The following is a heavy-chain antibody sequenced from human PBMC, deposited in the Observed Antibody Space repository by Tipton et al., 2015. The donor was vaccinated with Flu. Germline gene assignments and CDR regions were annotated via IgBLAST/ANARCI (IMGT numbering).Heavy chain of an antibody. Sequence: TLSLTCSVSGGSITAYYWSWIRQPPGQGLEWIGYIYYNGSSDYNPSLKSRVTMSADTSKNQFSLRLTSVTAADTAVYYCARTTYDYTNYGTPGAYGMAVWSQGTTVTVSS. J-gene: IGHJ6*02. CDR3: ARTTYDYTNYGTPGAYGMAV. CDR2: IYYNGSS. D-gene: IGHD3-16*01. V-gene: IGHV4-59*01. CDR1: GGSITAYY.